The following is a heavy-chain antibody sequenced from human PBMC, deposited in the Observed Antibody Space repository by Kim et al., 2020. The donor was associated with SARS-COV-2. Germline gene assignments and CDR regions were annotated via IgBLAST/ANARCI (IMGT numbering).Heavy chain of an antibody. CDR3: ARGGHYYDSSGYFDY. CDR1: GGSFSGYY. CDR2: INHSGST. J-gene: IGHJ4*02. V-gene: IGHV4-34*01. Sequence: SETLSLTCAVYGGSFSGYYWSWIRQPPGKGLEWIGEINHSGSTNYNPSLKSRVTISVDTSKNQFSLKLSSVTAADTAVYFCARGGHYYDSSGYFDYWGQG. D-gene: IGHD3-22*01.